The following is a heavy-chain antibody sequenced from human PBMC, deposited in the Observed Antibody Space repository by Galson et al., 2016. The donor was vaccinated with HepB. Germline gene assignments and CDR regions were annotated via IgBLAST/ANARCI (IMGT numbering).Heavy chain of an antibody. CDR1: GFSFSSYN. V-gene: IGHV3-48*02. CDR3: ARDRRHNYAFFDS. CDR2: ISRTGETF. D-gene: IGHD3-16*01. Sequence: SLRLSCAASGFSFSSYNMDWVRRAPGKGLEWVSYISRTGETFYYADSVKGRFTISRDTAKNLLYLQMNSLRDEDTAVYYCARDRRHNYAFFDSWGQGTPITVSS. J-gene: IGHJ4*02.